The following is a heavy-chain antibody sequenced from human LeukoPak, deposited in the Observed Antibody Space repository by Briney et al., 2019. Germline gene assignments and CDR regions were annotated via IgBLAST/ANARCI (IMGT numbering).Heavy chain of an antibody. CDR2: INSDGSST. CDR3: AKSPCYGGSCYSSYYYMDV. J-gene: IGHJ6*03. CDR1: GFTFSSYE. Sequence: PGGSLRLSCAASGFTFSSYEMNWVRQAPGKGLVWVSRINSDGSSTSYADSVKGRFTISRDNAKNTLYLQMNSLRAEDTAVYYCAKSPCYGGSCYSSYYYMDVWGKGTTVTVSS. V-gene: IGHV3-74*01. D-gene: IGHD2-15*01.